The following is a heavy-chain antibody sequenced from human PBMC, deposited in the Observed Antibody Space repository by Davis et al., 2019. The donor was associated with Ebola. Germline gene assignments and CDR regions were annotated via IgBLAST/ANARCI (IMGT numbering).Heavy chain of an antibody. D-gene: IGHD2/OR15-2a*01. J-gene: IGHJ3*02. Sequence: GESLKISCAASGFSVGDNYMSWVRQAPGKGLEWVSTFGTGGDTYYADSVKGRFAISRDNSRGTLYLQMNSLRVEDSAIYYCVKDSSNIWFDIWGQGTLVTVSS. CDR3: VKDSSNIWFDI. CDR1: GFSVGDNY. V-gene: IGHV3-53*01. CDR2: FGTGGDT.